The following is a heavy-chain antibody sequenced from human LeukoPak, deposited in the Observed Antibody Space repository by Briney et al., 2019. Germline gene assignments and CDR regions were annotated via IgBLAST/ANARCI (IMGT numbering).Heavy chain of an antibody. J-gene: IGHJ6*02. Sequence: SGGSLRLSCAATGFTFNNCAMTWVRQAPGKGLEWVSVISGSGGSTFYADSVKGRFTISRDNSKSTLYLQINSLRGEDTAAYYCAKVVSGSLYYHDLDVWGQGTTVTVSS. CDR3: AKVVSGSLYYHDLDV. CDR2: ISGSGGST. CDR1: GFTFNNCA. D-gene: IGHD2-21*02. V-gene: IGHV3-23*01.